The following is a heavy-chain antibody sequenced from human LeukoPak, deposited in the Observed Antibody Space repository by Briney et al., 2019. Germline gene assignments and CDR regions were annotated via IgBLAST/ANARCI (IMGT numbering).Heavy chain of an antibody. D-gene: IGHD1-1*01. CDR3: AKVRGWETSYYYYYMDV. V-gene: IGHV3-48*01. Sequence: PGGSLRLSCAASGFTFSSYSMNWVRQAPGKGLEWVSYISSSSSIIYYADSVKGRFTISRDNSKNKLYLQMNSLRAEDTAVYYRAKVRGWETSYYYYYMDVWGKGTTVTISS. CDR2: ISSSSSII. CDR1: GFTFSSYS. J-gene: IGHJ6*03.